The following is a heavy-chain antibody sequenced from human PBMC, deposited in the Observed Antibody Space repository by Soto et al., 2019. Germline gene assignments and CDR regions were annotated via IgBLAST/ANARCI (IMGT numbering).Heavy chain of an antibody. J-gene: IGHJ5*02. Sequence: KSSETLSLTCTVSGGSMSSEGYYWFWIRKHPGKGLEWIGYIAYSGDTYYNPSLRSRVTISADTSENKFSLTLKSVTAADTAVYFCARDFERSAIGPWGQGTSVTVSS. CDR1: GGSMSSEGYY. CDR3: ARDFERSAIGP. CDR2: IAYSGDT. V-gene: IGHV4-31*03. D-gene: IGHD3-9*01.